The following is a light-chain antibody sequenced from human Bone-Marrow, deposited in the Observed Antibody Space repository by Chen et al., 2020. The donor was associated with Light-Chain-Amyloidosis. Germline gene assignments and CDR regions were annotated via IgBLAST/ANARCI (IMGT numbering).Light chain of an antibody. CDR2: RDT. CDR3: QSADSSGTYEVI. CDR1: DLPTKY. J-gene: IGLJ2*01. V-gene: IGLV3-25*03. Sequence: SYELTQPPSVSVSSGQTARITCSGDDLPTKYAYWYQQKPGQAPVLVIHRDTERPSGISERFSGSRSGTTATVTISGVQAEDEADYHCQSADSSGTYEVIFGGGTKLTVL.